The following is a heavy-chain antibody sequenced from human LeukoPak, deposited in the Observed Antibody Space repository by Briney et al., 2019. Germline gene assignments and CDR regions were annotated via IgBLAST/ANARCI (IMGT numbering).Heavy chain of an antibody. CDR3: ARDRGITPPDTFDY. Sequence: ASVKVSCKAYGYTFTSYGVSWVRQVPGQGLEWMGWIGNYNGHRNYAQSFQGRVTMTTDTSTSTTYMEVMSLKSDGTAVYYCARDRGITPPDTFDYWGQGTLVTVAS. D-gene: IGHD6-13*01. V-gene: IGHV1-18*01. J-gene: IGHJ4*02. CDR1: GYTFTSYG. CDR2: IGNYNGHR.